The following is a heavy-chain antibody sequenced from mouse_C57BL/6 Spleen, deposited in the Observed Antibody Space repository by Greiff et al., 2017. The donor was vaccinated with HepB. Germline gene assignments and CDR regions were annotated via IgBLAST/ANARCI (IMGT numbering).Heavy chain of an antibody. J-gene: IGHJ1*03. V-gene: IGHV5-17*01. D-gene: IGHD1-1*01. CDR2: ISSGSSTI. CDR3: ATLITTVVARYWYFDV. Sequence: QRVESGGGLVKPGGSLKLSCAASGFTFSDYGMHWVRQAPEKGLEWVAYISSGSSTIYYADTVKGRFTISRDNAKNTLFLQMTSLRSEDTAMYYCATLITTVVARYWYFDVWGTGTTVTVSS. CDR1: GFTFSDYG.